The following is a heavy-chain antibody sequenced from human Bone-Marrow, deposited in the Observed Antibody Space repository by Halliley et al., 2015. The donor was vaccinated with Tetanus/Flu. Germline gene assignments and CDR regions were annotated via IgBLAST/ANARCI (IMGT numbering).Heavy chain of an antibody. CDR3: ARGGNRITYWYFDL. D-gene: IGHD3-16*01. Sequence: SYISSSGTYTNYADSVKGRFTISRDNAKNSLYLQMNSLRGEDTAVYYCARGGNRITYWYFDLWGRGPLVTVSS. J-gene: IGHJ2*01. CDR2: ISSSGTYT. V-gene: IGHV3-11*06.